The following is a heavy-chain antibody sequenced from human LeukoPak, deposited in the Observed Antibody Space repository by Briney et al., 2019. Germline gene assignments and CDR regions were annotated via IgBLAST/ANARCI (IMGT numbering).Heavy chain of an antibody. Sequence: PSETLSLTCTVSGGSISSYYWSWIRQPPGKGLEWIGYIYYSGSTDYNPSLKSRVTISVDTSKNQFSLKLTSVTAADTAVYYCARLDSSSWFFDYWGQGTLVTVSS. D-gene: IGHD6-13*01. V-gene: IGHV4-59*01. CDR2: IYYSGST. CDR3: ARLDSSSWFFDY. CDR1: GGSISSYY. J-gene: IGHJ4*02.